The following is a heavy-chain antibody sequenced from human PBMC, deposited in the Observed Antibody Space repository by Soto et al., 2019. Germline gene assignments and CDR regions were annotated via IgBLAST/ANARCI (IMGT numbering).Heavy chain of an antibody. CDR1: GGTFSSYT. V-gene: IGHV1-69*02. CDR2: MIDILGIA. Sequence: QVQLVQSGAEVKKPGSSVKVSCKASGGTFSSYTISWVRQAPGQGLEWMGRMIDILGIANYAQKFQGRVTITADKSTITAYMELSSLRSEDTAVYYCARGMISGYDYYYYMDVWGKGTTVTVSS. J-gene: IGHJ6*03. CDR3: ARGMISGYDYYYYMDV. D-gene: IGHD3-16*01.